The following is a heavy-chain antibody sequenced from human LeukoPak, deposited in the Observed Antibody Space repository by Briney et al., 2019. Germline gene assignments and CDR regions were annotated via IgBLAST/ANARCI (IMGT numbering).Heavy chain of an antibody. V-gene: IGHV3-48*04. CDR2: ISSSSSTI. J-gene: IGHJ3*02. CDR1: GFTFSSYS. D-gene: IGHD3-22*01. CDR3: ARDQVVVIPTGAFDI. Sequence: GGSLRLSCAASGFTFSSYSMNWVRQAPGKGLEWVSYISSSSSTIYYADSVKGRFTISRDNAKNSLYLQMNSLRAEDTAVYYCARDQVVVIPTGAFDIWGQGTMVTVSS.